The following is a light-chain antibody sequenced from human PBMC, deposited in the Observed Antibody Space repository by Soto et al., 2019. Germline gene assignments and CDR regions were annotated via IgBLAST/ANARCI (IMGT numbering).Light chain of an antibody. V-gene: IGLV2-11*01. CDR3: CSFAGSSTSFV. CDR1: SSDVGAYNY. CDR2: DVT. Sequence: QSALTQPRSVSGSPGQSVTISCIGTSSDVGAYNYVSWYRHHPGKAPQLIIFDVTERPSGVPARFSGSKSGNTASLTISGLQADDEADYYCCSFAGSSTSFVFGGGTKVT. J-gene: IGLJ1*01.